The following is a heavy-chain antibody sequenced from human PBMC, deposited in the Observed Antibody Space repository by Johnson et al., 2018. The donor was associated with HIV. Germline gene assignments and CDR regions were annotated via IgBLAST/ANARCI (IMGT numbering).Heavy chain of an antibody. CDR3: AREKIRAFDI. V-gene: IGHV3-30*19. Sequence: QVQLVESGGGVVQPGRSLRLSCAASGFTFSSYGMHWVRQAPGKGLEWVAVLWSAGSNNYYEAPAKGRFTISRDNSKNTLYLQMNRLRAEDTAVYYCAREKIRAFDIWGQGTMVTVSS. CDR1: GFTFSSYG. J-gene: IGHJ3*02. CDR2: LWSAGSNN.